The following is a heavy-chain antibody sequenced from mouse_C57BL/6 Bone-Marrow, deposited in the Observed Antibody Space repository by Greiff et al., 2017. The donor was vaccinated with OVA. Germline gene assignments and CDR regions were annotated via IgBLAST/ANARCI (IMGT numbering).Heavy chain of an antibody. CDR1: GYTFTSYW. Sequence: QVQLQQPGAELVKPGASVKMSCKASGYTFTSYWITWVKQRPGQGLEWIGDIYPGSGSTNYNEKFKSKATLTVDTSSSTAYMQLSSLTSEDSAFYYCARGGFITTDDPVFDYWGQGTTLTVSS. V-gene: IGHV1-55*01. CDR3: ARGGFITTDDPVFDY. CDR2: IYPGSGST. D-gene: IGHD1-1*01. J-gene: IGHJ2*01.